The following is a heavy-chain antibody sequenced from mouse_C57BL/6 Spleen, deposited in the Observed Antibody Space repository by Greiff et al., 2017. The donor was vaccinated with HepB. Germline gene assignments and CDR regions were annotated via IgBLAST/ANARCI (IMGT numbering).Heavy chain of an antibody. CDR1: GFSLTSYG. J-gene: IGHJ4*01. CDR3: ARVITTVVATDYAMDY. CDR2: IWSGGST. Sequence: VQLVESGPGLVQPSQSLSITCTVSGFSLTSYGVHWVRQSPGKGLEWLGVIWSGGSTDYNAAFISRLSISKDNSKSQVFFKMNSLQADDTAIYYCARVITTVVATDYAMDYWGQGTSVTVSS. V-gene: IGHV2-2*01. D-gene: IGHD1-1*01.